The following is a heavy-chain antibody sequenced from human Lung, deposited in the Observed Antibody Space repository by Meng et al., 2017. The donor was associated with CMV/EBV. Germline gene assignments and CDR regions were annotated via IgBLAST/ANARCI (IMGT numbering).Heavy chain of an antibody. J-gene: IGHJ6*04. CDR3: ARDRGVVVPAAKSYYYGMDG. Sequence: GESLRLXCAVSGFSLSSYEMNWVREAPGKGLEWVSYISSSGNTIYYADSVKGRFTISRDNAKNSLYLQMNSMRAEATAVYYCARDRGVVVPAAKSYYYGMDGXRGGXTVTVSS. V-gene: IGHV3-48*03. CDR2: ISSSGNTI. CDR1: GFSLSSYE. D-gene: IGHD2-2*01.